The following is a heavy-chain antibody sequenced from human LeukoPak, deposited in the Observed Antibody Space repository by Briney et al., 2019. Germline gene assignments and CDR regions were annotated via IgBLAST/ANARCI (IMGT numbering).Heavy chain of an antibody. J-gene: IGHJ4*02. CDR1: SGSIDSYY. CDR2: IYTTGAT. CDR3: GRQGYTASYYFLDF. D-gene: IGHD1-26*01. V-gene: IGHV4-4*07. Sequence: SETLSLTCTVSSGSIDSYYWGWVRQPPGKGLEWIGRIYTTGATQYNPSLKSRVTMSIDTSTNQFSLNLRSMTAADTAVYYCGRQGYTASYYFLDFWSQGTLVAVS.